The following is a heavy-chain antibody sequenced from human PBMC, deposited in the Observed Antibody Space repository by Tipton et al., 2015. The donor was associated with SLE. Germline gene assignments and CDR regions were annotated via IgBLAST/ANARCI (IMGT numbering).Heavy chain of an antibody. CDR3: ARDAPDTAMVQFDY. D-gene: IGHD5-18*01. V-gene: IGHV3-21*01. CDR1: GFTFSNYA. CDR2: ISSSSSYI. J-gene: IGHJ4*02. Sequence: SLRLSCAASGFTFSNYAMNWVRQAPGKGLEWVSSISSSSSYIYYADSVKGRFTISRDNAKNSLYLQMNSLRAEDTAVYYCARDAPDTAMVQFDYWGQGTLVTVSS.